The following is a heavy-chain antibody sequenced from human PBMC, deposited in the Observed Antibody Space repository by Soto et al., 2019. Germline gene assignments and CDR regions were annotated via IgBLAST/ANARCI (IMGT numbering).Heavy chain of an antibody. CDR1: WFTFRSHA. V-gene: IGHV3-30-3*01. CDR3: ARDPSALSLGWDHTLGYFQH. D-gene: IGHD7-27*01. Sequence: WTALWFTFRSHARHWVRQAPGKGLEWLAVISYDGSNKYYADSVKGRFTISRDNSKNALYLQMNSLRAEDTAVYYCARDPSALSLGWDHTLGYFQHWGQGTLVTVSS. J-gene: IGHJ1*01. CDR2: ISYDGSNK.